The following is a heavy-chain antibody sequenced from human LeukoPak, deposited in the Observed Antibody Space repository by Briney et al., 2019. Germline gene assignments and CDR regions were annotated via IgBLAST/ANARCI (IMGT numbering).Heavy chain of an antibody. V-gene: IGHV1-2*02. CDR1: GYTFTSYY. J-gene: IGHJ5*02. Sequence: ASVKVSCKASGYTFTSYYMHWVRQAPGQGLEWMGWINPNSGGTNYAQKFQGRVTMTRDTSISTAYMELSRLRSDDTAVYYCARVNSLRGTTWIQLPEYNWFDPWGQGTLVTVSS. CDR3: ARVNSLRGTTWIQLPEYNWFDP. D-gene: IGHD5-18*01. CDR2: INPNSGGT.